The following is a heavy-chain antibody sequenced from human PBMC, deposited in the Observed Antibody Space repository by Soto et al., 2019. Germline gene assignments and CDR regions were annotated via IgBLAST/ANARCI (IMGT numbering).Heavy chain of an antibody. J-gene: IGHJ4*02. Sequence: QAHLVQSGPEVKKPGASVKVSCKGSGYIFTSYGIAWVRQAPGQGLEWMGWISAHNGNTEYAQKFQGRVTVTRDTSTSTAYLELRSLRSDDTALYYCARGRYGDSWGQGALVTVSS. CDR2: ISAHNGNT. CDR3: ARGRYGDS. V-gene: IGHV1-18*01. D-gene: IGHD4-17*01. CDR1: GYIFTSYG.